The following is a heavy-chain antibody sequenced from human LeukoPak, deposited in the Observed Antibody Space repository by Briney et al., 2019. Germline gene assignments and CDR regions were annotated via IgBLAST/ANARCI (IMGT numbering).Heavy chain of an antibody. J-gene: IGHJ4*03. V-gene: IGHV3-30-3*01. Sequence: GGALRLSCAASGFTFNSYAMHWVRQAPGKGRKWVALISYDGSSEYYAHSVKGRFTISRDNSRNTLYLQMNSLRAEDTAVYYCVRDSIVFSYCFYYSGPGAPLSVSS. CDR1: GFTFNSYA. CDR2: ISYDGSSE. CDR3: VRDSIVFSYCFYY. D-gene: IGHD3-3*02.